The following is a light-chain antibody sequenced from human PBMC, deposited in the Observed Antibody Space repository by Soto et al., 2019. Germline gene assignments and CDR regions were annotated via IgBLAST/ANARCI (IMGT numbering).Light chain of an antibody. CDR2: SNN. Sequence: QSVLTQPPSASGTPGQRVTISCSGSSSNIGSNTVNWYQQLPGTAPKLLIYSNNQRPSGVADRFSGSKSGTSASLAISGLQSEDGADYYCAAWDDSLNGWVFGGGTKVTVL. V-gene: IGLV1-44*01. J-gene: IGLJ3*02. CDR1: SSNIGSNT. CDR3: AAWDDSLNGWV.